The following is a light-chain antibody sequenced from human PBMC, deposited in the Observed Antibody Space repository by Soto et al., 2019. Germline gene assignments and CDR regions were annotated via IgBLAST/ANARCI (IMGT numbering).Light chain of an antibody. CDR2: DAS. J-gene: IGKJ1*01. CDR1: QDIVNS. V-gene: IGKV1-33*01. CDR3: QQRSNWPWT. Sequence: DIQMTQSPSSLSASIGDRVILTCQASQDIVNSLNWYQHKPGKAPKLLIYDASNLERGVPARFSGSGSGTDFSFTISSLQPEDFAVYYCQQRSNWPWTFGQGTKVDIK.